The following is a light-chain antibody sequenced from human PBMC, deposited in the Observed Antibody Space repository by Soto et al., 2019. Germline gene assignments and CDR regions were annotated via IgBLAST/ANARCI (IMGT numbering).Light chain of an antibody. J-gene: IGKJ5*01. V-gene: IGKV1-27*01. CDR1: QGISHD. CDR2: AAS. CDR3: LKYNTSPRT. Sequence: DIQMTQSPSSLSASVGDRVTITCRASQGISHDLAWYQQKPGKVPELLIYAASTLQSGVPSRFSGSGSGTDFTLTISGQRPEDVATYYYLKYNTSPRTFGQGTRQEIK.